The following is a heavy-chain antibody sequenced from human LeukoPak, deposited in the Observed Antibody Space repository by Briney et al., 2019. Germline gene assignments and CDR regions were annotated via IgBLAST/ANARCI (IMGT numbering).Heavy chain of an antibody. Sequence: PSETLSLTCTVSGGSISSGCYYWSWIRQPAGKGLEWNGRIYTSGSTNYNPSLKSRVTISVDTSKNQFSLKLSSVTAADTAVYYCAGYDYVWGSYRRDYWGQGTLVTVSS. CDR2: IYTSGST. J-gene: IGHJ4*02. CDR1: GGSISSGCYY. V-gene: IGHV4-61*02. D-gene: IGHD3-16*02. CDR3: AGYDYVWGSYRRDY.